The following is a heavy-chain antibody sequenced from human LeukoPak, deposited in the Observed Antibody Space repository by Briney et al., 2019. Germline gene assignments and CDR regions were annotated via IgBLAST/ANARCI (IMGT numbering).Heavy chain of an antibody. CDR2: INHSGST. Sequence: AETLSLTCAVYGGSFSGYYWSWIRQPPGKGLEWIAEINHSGSTNYNPSVKGRVTISVDTSKDQFSLKLSSVTAADTAVYYCARSPSGYCSGGSCHGGDYFDYWGQGTLVTVSS. J-gene: IGHJ4*02. V-gene: IGHV4-34*01. CDR1: GGSFSGYY. CDR3: ARSPSGYCSGGSCHGGDYFDY. D-gene: IGHD2-15*01.